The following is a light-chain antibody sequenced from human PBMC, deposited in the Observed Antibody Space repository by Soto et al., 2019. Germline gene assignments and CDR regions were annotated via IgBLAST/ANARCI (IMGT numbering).Light chain of an antibody. Sequence: DIPMTHSPSTLSASVGDRVTITCRASQSISTWLAWYQQKPGKAPKLLIFDASSLESGVPSRFSGSGSGTEFTLTISSLQPDDFATYYCQQYNSYSWTFGQGTKVEIK. CDR2: DAS. CDR1: QSISTW. V-gene: IGKV1-5*01. J-gene: IGKJ1*01. CDR3: QQYNSYSWT.